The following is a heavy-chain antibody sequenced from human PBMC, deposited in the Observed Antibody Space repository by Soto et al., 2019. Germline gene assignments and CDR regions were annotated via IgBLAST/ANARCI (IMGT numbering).Heavy chain of an antibody. CDR1: GGSISSGGYY. CDR2: IYYSGST. Sequence: QVQLQESGPGLVKPSQTLSLTCTVSGGSISSGGYYWSWIRQHPGKGLEWIGYIYYSGSTYYNPSLKSRVTISVDTSKNQFSLKLSSVAAANTAVYYCARGVTMVRGVIHTPYFDYWGQGTLVTVSS. CDR3: ARGVTMVRGVIHTPYFDY. D-gene: IGHD3-10*01. J-gene: IGHJ4*02. V-gene: IGHV4-31*03.